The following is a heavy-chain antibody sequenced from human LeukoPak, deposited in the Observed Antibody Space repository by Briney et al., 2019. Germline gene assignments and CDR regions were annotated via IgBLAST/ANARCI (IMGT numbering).Heavy chain of an antibody. D-gene: IGHD3-10*01. CDR1: GFTFSSCA. J-gene: IGHJ4*02. CDR3: AKVDSYYYGSGSYERY. CDR2: ISGSGGST. V-gene: IGHV3-23*01. Sequence: GGSLRLSCAASGFTFSSCAMSWVRQAPGKGLEWVSAISGSGGSTYYADSVKGRFTISRDNSKNTLYLQMNSLRAEDTAVYYCAKVDSYYYGSGSYERYWGQGTLVTVSS.